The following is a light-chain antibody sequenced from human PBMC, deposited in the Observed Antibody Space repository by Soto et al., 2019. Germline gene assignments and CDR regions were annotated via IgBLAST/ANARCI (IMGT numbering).Light chain of an antibody. CDR1: SSDVGSYNY. V-gene: IGLV2-14*01. Sequence: QSALTHPASGSGSPGQSITISCTGTSSDVGSYNYVSWYQQHPGKAPKLMIYEVSNRPSGVSNRFSGSKSGNTASLTISGLQAEDEADYYCSSYTTRSTPLYVFGIGTKVTGL. CDR3: SSYTTRSTPLYV. CDR2: EVS. J-gene: IGLJ1*01.